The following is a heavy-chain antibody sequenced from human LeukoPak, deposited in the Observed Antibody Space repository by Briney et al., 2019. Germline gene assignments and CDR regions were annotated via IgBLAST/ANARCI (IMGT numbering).Heavy chain of an antibody. CDR1: GGTFSSYT. V-gene: IGHV1-69*02. CDR2: IIPILGIA. J-gene: IGHJ5*02. Sequence: AASVKVSCKAPGGTFSSYTISWVRQAPGQGLEWMGRIIPILGIANYAQKFQGRVTITADKSTSTAYMELSSLRSEDTAVYYCARSGWTANWFDPWGQGTLVTVSS. CDR3: ARSGWTANWFDP. D-gene: IGHD6-19*01.